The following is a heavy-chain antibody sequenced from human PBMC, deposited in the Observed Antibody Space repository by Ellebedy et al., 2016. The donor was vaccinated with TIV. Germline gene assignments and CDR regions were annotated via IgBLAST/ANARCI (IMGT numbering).Heavy chain of an antibody. J-gene: IGHJ5*02. CDR1: GYTFTGYY. V-gene: IGHV1-2*02. D-gene: IGHD3-22*01. CDR2: INPNSGGT. Sequence: ASVKVSCXASGYTFTGYYMHWVRQAPGQGLEWMGWINPNSGGTNYAQKFQGRVTMTRDTSISTAYMELSRLRSDDTAVYYCARAPYYYDSSGYSNWFDPWGQGTLVTVSS. CDR3: ARAPYYYDSSGYSNWFDP.